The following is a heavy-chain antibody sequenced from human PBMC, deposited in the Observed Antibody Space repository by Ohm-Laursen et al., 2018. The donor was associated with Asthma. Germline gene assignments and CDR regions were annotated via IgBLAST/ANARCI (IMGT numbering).Heavy chain of an antibody. D-gene: IGHD3-10*01. CDR1: GFTFRSYA. Sequence: SLRLSCTASGFTFRSYAMHWVRQAPGKGLEWVAVGGSYYDGGLKYYADSVNGRFTVSRDDSKNTLYLQMNSLRAEDTAVYYCARFALWFRESSYYFDYWGQGTLVTVSS. CDR2: GGSYYDGGLK. CDR3: ARFALWFRESSYYFDY. V-gene: IGHV3-30-3*01. J-gene: IGHJ4*02.